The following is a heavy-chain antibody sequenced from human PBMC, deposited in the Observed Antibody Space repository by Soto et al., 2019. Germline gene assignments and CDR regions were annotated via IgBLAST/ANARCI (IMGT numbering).Heavy chain of an antibody. CDR2: IDPSDSYT. V-gene: IGHV5-10-1*01. Sequence: PGESLKISCKGSGYSFTSYWISWVRQMPGKGLEWMGRIDPSDSYTNYSPSFQGHVTISADKSISTAYLQWSSLKASDTAMYYCARHPTLGYCSSTSCLPFDYWGQGTXVTVSS. J-gene: IGHJ4*02. CDR3: ARHPTLGYCSSTSCLPFDY. D-gene: IGHD2-2*01. CDR1: GYSFTSYW.